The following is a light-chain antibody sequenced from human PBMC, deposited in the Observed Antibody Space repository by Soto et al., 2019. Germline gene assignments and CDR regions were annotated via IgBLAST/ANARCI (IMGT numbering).Light chain of an antibody. J-gene: IGKJ5*01. CDR1: QGIRND. CDR3: QQAYSFPPIT. V-gene: IGKV1-17*01. Sequence: EIEMTQSPSSLSASVGDRFTITFRSSQGIRNDLGWYQQKPGKAPKRLIYAASSLQSGVPSRFSGSGSGTEFTLTISSLQPEDFATYYCQQAYSFPPITFGQATHWRL. CDR2: AAS.